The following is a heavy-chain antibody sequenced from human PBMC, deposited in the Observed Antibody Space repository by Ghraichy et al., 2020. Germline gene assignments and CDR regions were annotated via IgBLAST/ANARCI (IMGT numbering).Heavy chain of an antibody. V-gene: IGHV3-30*18. Sequence: GGSLRLSCAASGFTFSSYGMHWVRQAPGKGLEWVAVISYDGSNKYYADSVKGRFTISRDNSKNTLYLQMNSLRAEDTAVYYCAKDPPFDPWGQGTLVTVSS. CDR3: AKDPPFDP. CDR1: GFTFSSYG. J-gene: IGHJ5*02. CDR2: ISYDGSNK.